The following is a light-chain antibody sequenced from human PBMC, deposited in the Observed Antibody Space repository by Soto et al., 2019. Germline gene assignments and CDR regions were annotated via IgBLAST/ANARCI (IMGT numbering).Light chain of an antibody. Sequence: QPVLTQPASVSGSPGQSITISCTGTSSDVGGYNYVSWYQQHPGKAPKLMIYEVSNRPSGVSYRFSGSKSGNTASLTISGLQAEDEADYYCSSHTSSNTRVFGTGTKLTVL. V-gene: IGLV2-14*01. CDR2: EVS. CDR1: SSDVGGYNY. CDR3: SSHTSSNTRV. J-gene: IGLJ1*01.